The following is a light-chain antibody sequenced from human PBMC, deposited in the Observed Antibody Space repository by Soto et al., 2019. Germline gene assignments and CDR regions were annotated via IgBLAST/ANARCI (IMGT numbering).Light chain of an antibody. CDR1: QSVSSY. V-gene: IGKV3-11*01. CDR3: QQRSNWLSLT. J-gene: IGKJ4*01. CDR2: DAS. Sequence: EIVLTQSPATLSLSPGERATLSCRASQSVSSYLAWYQQKPGQAPRLLIYDASNRATGIPARFSGSGSGTDFTLTISSLEPEDFAVYYGQQRSNWLSLTFGGGTKVEIK.